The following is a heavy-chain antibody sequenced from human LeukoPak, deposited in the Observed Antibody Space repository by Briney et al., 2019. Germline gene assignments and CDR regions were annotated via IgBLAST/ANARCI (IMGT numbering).Heavy chain of an antibody. Sequence: SQTLSLTCTVSGGSISSGGYCWSWIRQHPGTGLEWIGYIYYSGSTYYNPSLKSRVTISVDTSKNQFSLKLSSVTAADTAVYYCAREAPLKYSGYDLPETSNYYYCGMDVWGQGTTVTVSS. V-gene: IGHV4-31*03. CDR2: IYYSGST. D-gene: IGHD5-12*01. J-gene: IGHJ6*02. CDR1: GGSISSGGYC. CDR3: AREAPLKYSGYDLPETSNYYYCGMDV.